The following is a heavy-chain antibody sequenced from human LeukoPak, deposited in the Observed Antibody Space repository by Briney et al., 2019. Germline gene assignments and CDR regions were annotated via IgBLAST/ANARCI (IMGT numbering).Heavy chain of an antibody. CDR3: ARFLGIGSQRYYFDS. D-gene: IGHD6-19*01. V-gene: IGHV6-1*01. J-gene: IGHJ4*02. CDR1: GDTVSSNSAA. Sequence: SQTLSLTCAISGDTVSSNSAAWSWIRQSPSRGLEWPGRTYYRSKWYHDYAVSVRSRLSVNPDTSKNQFSLHLNSVTPEDTAVYYCARFLGIGSQRYYFDSWGQGTLVTVSS. CDR2: TYYRSKWYH.